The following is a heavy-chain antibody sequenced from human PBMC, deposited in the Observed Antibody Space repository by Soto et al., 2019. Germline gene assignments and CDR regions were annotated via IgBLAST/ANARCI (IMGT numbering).Heavy chain of an antibody. D-gene: IGHD3-22*01. Sequence: QVQLVQSGAAVKKPGASVKVSCKATGYTFTSYAISWVRQSPGQGLQWMGWISAHKGGTNYAQKFEGRGTMTRDTYISTADIERSRLRSDDTAVYYCARDPPAYYDSSGYVDYWGQGTLVIVGS. J-gene: IGHJ4*02. V-gene: IGHV1-18*01. CDR3: ARDPPAYYDSSGYVDY. CDR1: GYTFTSYA. CDR2: ISAHKGGT.